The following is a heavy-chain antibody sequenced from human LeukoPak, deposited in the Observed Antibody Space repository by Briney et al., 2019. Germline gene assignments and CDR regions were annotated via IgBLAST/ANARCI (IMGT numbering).Heavy chain of an antibody. V-gene: IGHV4-39*07. CDR2: IYYSGST. CDR1: GGSISSNSYY. CDR3: ARGTNPGNYWYFDL. D-gene: IGHD1-7*01. Sequence: SETLSLTCAVSGGSISSNSYYWGWIRQPPGKGLEWIGSIYYSGSTYYNPSLKSRVTISVDTSKNQFSLKLSSVTAADTAVYYCARGTNPGNYWYFDLWGRGTLVTVSS. J-gene: IGHJ2*01.